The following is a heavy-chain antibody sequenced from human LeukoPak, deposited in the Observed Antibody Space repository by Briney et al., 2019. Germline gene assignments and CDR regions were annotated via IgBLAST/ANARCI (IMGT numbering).Heavy chain of an antibody. J-gene: IGHJ6*02. CDR3: ARVRGRGYYYYGMDV. Sequence: SETLSLTCTVSGGSISSSSYYWDWIRQPPGKGLEWIGYIYYSGSTNYNPSLKSRVTISVDTSKNQFSLKLSSVTAADTAVYYCARVRGRGYYYYGMDVWGQGTTVTVSS. CDR2: IYYSGST. D-gene: IGHD3-10*01. CDR1: GGSISSSSYY. V-gene: IGHV4-61*05.